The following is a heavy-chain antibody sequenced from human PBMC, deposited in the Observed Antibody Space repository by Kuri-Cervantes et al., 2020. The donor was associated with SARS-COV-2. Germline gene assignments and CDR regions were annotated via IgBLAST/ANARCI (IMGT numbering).Heavy chain of an antibody. Sequence: GGSLRLSCAASGFTFSDSAIHWVRQASGKGLEWVGRIRSKTHNYATAYAASVESRFTFSRDDSKDTAYLQMNSPKSEDTAVYYCTQLHNDFWSGPFDYWGQGTLVTVSS. CDR2: IRSKTHNYAT. CDR3: TQLHNDFWSGPFDY. J-gene: IGHJ4*02. D-gene: IGHD3-3*01. CDR1: GFTFSDSA. V-gene: IGHV3-73*01.